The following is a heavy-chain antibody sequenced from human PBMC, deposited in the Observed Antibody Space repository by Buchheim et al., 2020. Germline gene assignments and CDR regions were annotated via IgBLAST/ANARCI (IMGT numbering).Heavy chain of an antibody. Sequence: QVQLVESGGGVVQPGRSLRLSCAASGFTFSSYGMHWVRQAPGKGLEWVAVISYDGSNKYYADSVKGRFTISRDNSKNQLYLQMNSLRAEDTAVYYCAKEASWNYYYYYYMDVWGKGTT. V-gene: IGHV3-30*18. CDR3: AKEASWNYYYYYYMDV. CDR2: ISYDGSNK. J-gene: IGHJ6*03. CDR1: GFTFSSYG. D-gene: IGHD1-1*01.